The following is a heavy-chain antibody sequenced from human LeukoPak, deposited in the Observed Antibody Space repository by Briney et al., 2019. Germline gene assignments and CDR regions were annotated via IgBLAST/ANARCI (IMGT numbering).Heavy chain of an antibody. V-gene: IGHV3-15*01. J-gene: IGHJ4*02. Sequence: GGSLRLSCAASGFTFSNAWMSWVRQAPGKGLXXXXXXXSKTDGGTTDYAAPVKGRFTISRDDSKNTLYLQMNSLKTEDTAVYYCTTDLYGITGTSLDYWGQGTLVTVSS. CDR3: TTDLYGITGTSLDY. CDR1: GFTFSNAW. CDR2: XXSKTDGGTT. D-gene: IGHD1-20*01.